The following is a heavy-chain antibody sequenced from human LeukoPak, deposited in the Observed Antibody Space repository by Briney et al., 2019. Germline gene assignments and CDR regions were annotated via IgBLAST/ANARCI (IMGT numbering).Heavy chain of an antibody. J-gene: IGHJ4*02. CDR1: GFTFSSYA. CDR3: AKDRTPFGVVYYFDY. CDR2: ISGSGGNT. Sequence: PGGSLRLSCAASGFTFSSYAMSWVRQAPGKGLESVSGISGSGGNTYYADSVKGRFTISRDNSKNTLYLQMNSLRAEDTAVYYCAKDRTPFGVVYYFDYWGQGTLVTVSS. V-gene: IGHV3-23*01. D-gene: IGHD3-3*01.